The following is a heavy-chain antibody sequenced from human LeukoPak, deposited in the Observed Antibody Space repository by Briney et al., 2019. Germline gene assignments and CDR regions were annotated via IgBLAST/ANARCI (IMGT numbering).Heavy chain of an antibody. V-gene: IGHV3-48*02. CDR1: GFTFSSYS. CDR3: ARNRRLGGSYSFFDY. CDR2: ISSSSSTI. Sequence: PGGSLRLSCAASGFTFSSYSMNWVRQAPGKGLEWVSYISSSSSTIYYADSVKGRFTTSRDNAKNSLYLQINSLRDEDTAVYYCARNRRLGGSYSFFDYWGQGTLVTVSS. J-gene: IGHJ4*02. D-gene: IGHD1-26*01.